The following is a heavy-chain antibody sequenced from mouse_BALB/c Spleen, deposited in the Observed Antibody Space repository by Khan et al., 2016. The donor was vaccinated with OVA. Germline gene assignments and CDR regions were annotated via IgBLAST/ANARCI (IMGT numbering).Heavy chain of an antibody. J-gene: IGHJ2*01. CDR1: GYSITSGYG. V-gene: IGHV3-2*02. D-gene: IGHD1-2*01. CDR3: ARTASIKY. Sequence: EVQLVESGPGLVKPSQSLSLTCTVTGYSITSGYGWNWIRQFPGNKLEWMGYISYSGSTNYNPSLKSRISITRDTSKNQFFLQLNTETTEDTATYNCARTASIKYWGQGTTLTGSS. CDR2: ISYSGST.